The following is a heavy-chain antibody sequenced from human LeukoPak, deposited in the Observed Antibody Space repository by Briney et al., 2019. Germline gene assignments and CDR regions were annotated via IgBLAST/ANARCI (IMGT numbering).Heavy chain of an antibody. D-gene: IGHD1-26*01. CDR1: GVSVSNIAAG. J-gene: IGHJ5*02. CDR2: TYYRSKWYN. Sequence: SQTLCLTCAISGVSVSNIAAGGDWIRQSPSSGREWLGRTYYRSKWYNSSAVSVKGRITINPDTSKNQFSLQLNSVSPEDAAVYYCARGGSYSFDPWGQGTLVSVSS. V-gene: IGHV6-1*01. CDR3: ARGGSYSFDP.